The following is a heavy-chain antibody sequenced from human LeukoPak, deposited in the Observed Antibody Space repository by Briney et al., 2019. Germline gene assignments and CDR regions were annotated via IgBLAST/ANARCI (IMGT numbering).Heavy chain of an antibody. V-gene: IGHV3-7*03. CDR2: INDDRSEE. CDR1: GFNFNNYW. Sequence: GGSLRLSCAASGFNFNNYWMRWLRQAAGKGREWVANINDDRSEEYYVDSVKGRFTIVRDYAYNSLYLQMNSLRVEDTAIYFCARFTRRYSGDYWGQGTLVSVSS. D-gene: IGHD1-26*01. CDR3: ARFTRRYSGDY. J-gene: IGHJ4*02.